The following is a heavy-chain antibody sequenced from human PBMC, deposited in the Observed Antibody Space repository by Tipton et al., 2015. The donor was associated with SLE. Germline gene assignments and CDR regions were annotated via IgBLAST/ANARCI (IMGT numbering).Heavy chain of an antibody. V-gene: IGHV4-59*08. J-gene: IGHJ4*02. CDR3: ARHVEDSSGWFRLDY. CDR2: IYSAGTT. CDR1: GVSISRYY. D-gene: IGHD6-19*01. Sequence: LRLSCTVSGVSISRYYWSWIRQPPGKGLEWIGYIYSAGTTKFNPPLGGRITLSADTSKNQLSLQLHSVTAADTAVYFCARHVEDSSGWFRLDYWGQGTLVTVFS.